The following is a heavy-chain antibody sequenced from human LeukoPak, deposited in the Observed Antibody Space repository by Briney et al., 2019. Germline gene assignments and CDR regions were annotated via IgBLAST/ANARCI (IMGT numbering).Heavy chain of an antibody. Sequence: GGSLRLSCAASGFTFSGYALSWVRQAPGKGLEWVSVIYSGGSTYYADSVKGRFTISRDNSKNTLYLQMNSLRAEDTAVYYCARGLNDRAFDYWGQGTLVTVSS. D-gene: IGHD3-22*01. CDR2: IYSGGST. CDR3: ARGLNDRAFDY. CDR1: GFTFSGYA. J-gene: IGHJ4*02. V-gene: IGHV3-53*01.